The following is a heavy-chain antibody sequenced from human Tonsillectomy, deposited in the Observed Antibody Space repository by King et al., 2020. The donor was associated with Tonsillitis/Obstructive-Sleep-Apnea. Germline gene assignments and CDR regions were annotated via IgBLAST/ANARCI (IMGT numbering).Heavy chain of an antibody. CDR3: ARRGIYYYYYMDV. D-gene: IGHD3-16*01. J-gene: IGHJ6*03. Sequence: VQLQQWGAGLSKPSETLSLTCAVYGGSFSGYYWSWIRQPPGKGLEWIGEINHSGSTNYNPSLKSRVTISVDTSKNQFSLKLSSVTAADTAVYYCARRGIYYYYYMDVWGKGTTVTVSS. CDR2: INHSGST. V-gene: IGHV4-34*01. CDR1: GGSFSGYY.